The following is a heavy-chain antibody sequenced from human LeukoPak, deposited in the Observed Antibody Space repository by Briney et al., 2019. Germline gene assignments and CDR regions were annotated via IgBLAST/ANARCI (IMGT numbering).Heavy chain of an antibody. D-gene: IGHD3-3*01. Sequence: PGRSLRLSCAASGFTFSSYGMHWVRQAPGKGLVWVSRIRTDGLETSYADSVKGRFTVSRDNAKNTLYLQMNSLRAEDTAVYYCARVMSGYYVVLDVWGQGTMVTVSS. CDR2: IRTDGLET. J-gene: IGHJ3*01. V-gene: IGHV3-74*01. CDR3: ARVMSGYYVVLDV. CDR1: GFTFSSYG.